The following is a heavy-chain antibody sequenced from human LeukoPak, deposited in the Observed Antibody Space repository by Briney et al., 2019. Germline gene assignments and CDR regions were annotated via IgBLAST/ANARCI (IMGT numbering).Heavy chain of an antibody. Sequence: GGSLRLSCAASEFSVGSNYMTWVRQAPGKGLEWVANIKQDGSEKYYVDSVKGRFTISRDNAKNSLYLQMNSLRAEDTAVYYCARDSSSLDAFDIWGQGTMVTVSS. J-gene: IGHJ3*02. CDR2: IKQDGSEK. CDR1: EFSVGSNY. D-gene: IGHD6-6*01. CDR3: ARDSSSLDAFDI. V-gene: IGHV3-7*01.